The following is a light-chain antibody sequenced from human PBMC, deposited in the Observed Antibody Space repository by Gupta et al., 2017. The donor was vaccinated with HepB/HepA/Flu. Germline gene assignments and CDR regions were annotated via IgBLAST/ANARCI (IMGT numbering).Light chain of an antibody. J-gene: IGLJ3*02. CDR1: RTDAIGYRF. V-gene: IGLV2-14*03. CDR2: DVS. CDR3: RSYISGSIWV. Sequence: QSALTQPASVSGSLGQSITISCTGTRTDAIGYRFVSWYQQHPGKVPKLIIYDVSSRPAGVSTRFSGSKSGNTASLTISGRQAEDESNYYCRSYISGSIWVFGGGTKLTVL.